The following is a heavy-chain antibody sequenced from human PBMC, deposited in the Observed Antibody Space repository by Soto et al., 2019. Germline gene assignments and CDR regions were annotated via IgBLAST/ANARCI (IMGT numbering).Heavy chain of an antibody. D-gene: IGHD7-27*01. J-gene: IGHJ6*03. Sequence: GGSLRLSCATSGFILSDCAMNWFRQAPGKGLEWVSYVSSSSSVIDYADSVKGRFTVSRDNARNSLYLQMNSLRAEDTAVYYCARDLSWGSNWYYYMDVWGKGTTVTVSS. CDR2: VSSSSSVI. CDR3: ARDLSWGSNWYYYMDV. CDR1: GFILSDCA. V-gene: IGHV3-48*01.